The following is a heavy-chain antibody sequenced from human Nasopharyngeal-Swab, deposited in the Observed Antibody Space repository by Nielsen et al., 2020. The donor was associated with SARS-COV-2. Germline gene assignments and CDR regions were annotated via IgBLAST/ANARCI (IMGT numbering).Heavy chain of an antibody. D-gene: IGHD6-13*01. CDR1: GGSISSSSYY. CDR3: ARCARYSSSWYIDY. CDR2: IYYSGST. V-gene: IGHV4-39*01. J-gene: IGHJ4*02. Sequence: LRLSCTVSGGSISSSSYYWGWIRQPPGKGLEWIGSIYYSGSTYYNPSLKSRVTISVDTSKNQFSLKLSSVTAADTAVYYCARCARYSSSWYIDYWGQGTLVTVSS.